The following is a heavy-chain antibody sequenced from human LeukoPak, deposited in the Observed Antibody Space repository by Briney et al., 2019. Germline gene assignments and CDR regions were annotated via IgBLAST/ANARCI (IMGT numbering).Heavy chain of an antibody. Sequence: SETLSLTCTVSGGSISSGSYYWSWIRQPAGKGLEWIGRIYTSGSTNYNPPLKSRVTISVDTSKNQCSLKLSSVTAADTAVYYCAREVAAAGTYPSYYYYYYMDVWGKGTTVTISS. CDR1: GGSISSGSYY. CDR3: AREVAAAGTYPSYYYYYYMDV. J-gene: IGHJ6*03. CDR2: IYTSGST. V-gene: IGHV4-61*02. D-gene: IGHD6-13*01.